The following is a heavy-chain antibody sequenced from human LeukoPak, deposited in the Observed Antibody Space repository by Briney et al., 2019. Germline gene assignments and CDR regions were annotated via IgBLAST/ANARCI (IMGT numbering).Heavy chain of an antibody. Sequence: SQTLSLTCTVSGGSISSGDFYWTWIRQNPGKGLEWIGYTHYSGSTYCNPSLKSRVTISVDTSKNQFSLKLSSVAAADTAVYYCARRGRGVQQLVRWFDPWGQGTLVTVSS. V-gene: IGHV4-31*03. J-gene: IGHJ5*02. CDR1: GGSISSGDFY. CDR2: THYSGST. D-gene: IGHD6-13*01. CDR3: ARRGRGVQQLVRWFDP.